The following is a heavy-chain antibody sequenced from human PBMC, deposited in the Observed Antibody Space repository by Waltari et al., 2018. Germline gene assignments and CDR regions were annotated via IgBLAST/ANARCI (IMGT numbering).Heavy chain of an antibody. V-gene: IGHV4-34*01. D-gene: IGHD3-3*01. CDR1: GSSFSDYY. CDR3: TRGGNYDFWSHRPFVDP. J-gene: IGHJ5*02. CDR2: IRHPGST. Sequence: HVQLQQWGACLSRPSATLPPMSAVYGSSFSDYYCVWVRQPPGKGLEWIGQIRHPGSTNYNPSLKSRVTISIDTPRSQFSLRLSSVTAADTALYFCTRGGNYDFWSHRPFVDPWGQGTLVTVSS.